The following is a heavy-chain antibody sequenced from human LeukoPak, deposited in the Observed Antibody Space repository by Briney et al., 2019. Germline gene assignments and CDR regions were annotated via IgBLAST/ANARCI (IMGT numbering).Heavy chain of an antibody. CDR3: ARGVLSYYYGSGSYPCAY. J-gene: IGHJ4*02. CDR1: GYTFTGYY. Sequence: GASVKVSCKASGYTFTGYYMHWVRQAPGQGLEWMGWINPNSGGTNYAQKFQGRVTMTRDTSISTAYMELSRLRSDDTAVYYCARGVLSYYYGSGSYPCAYWGQGTLVTVSS. V-gene: IGHV1-2*02. D-gene: IGHD3-10*01. CDR2: INPNSGGT.